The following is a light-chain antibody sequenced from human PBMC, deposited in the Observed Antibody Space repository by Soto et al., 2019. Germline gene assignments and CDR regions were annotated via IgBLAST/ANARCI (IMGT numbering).Light chain of an antibody. J-gene: IGLJ1*01. CDR3: SSHAGSSVV. CDR2: DVT. V-gene: IGLV2-11*01. Sequence: QSALTQSRSVSGSPGQSVTISCTGTSSDVGGYNYVSWYQQHPGKAPNLMIYDVTTRPSGVPDRFSGSKSGNTASLTISGLQAEDEADYYCSSHAGSSVVFGTGTKVTVL. CDR1: SSDVGGYNY.